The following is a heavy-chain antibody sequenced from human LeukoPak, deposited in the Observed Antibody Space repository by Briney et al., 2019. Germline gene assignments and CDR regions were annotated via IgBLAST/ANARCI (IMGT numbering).Heavy chain of an antibody. CDR3: AKVEVAHWYFDL. J-gene: IGHJ2*01. D-gene: IGHD6-19*01. V-gene: IGHV3-53*01. Sequence: GGSLRLSCVVSGLTVSYNYMGWVRQPPGKGPELVSVIETGGTTHYADSVKGRFTLSKDNSKNTLYLQMNSLRAEDTAVYYCAKVEVAHWYFDLWGRGTLVTVSS. CDR1: GLTVSYNY. CDR2: IETGGTT.